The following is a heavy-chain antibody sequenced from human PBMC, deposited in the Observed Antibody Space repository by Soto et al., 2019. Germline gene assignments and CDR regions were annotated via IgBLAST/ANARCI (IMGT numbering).Heavy chain of an antibody. D-gene: IGHD2-15*01. CDR1: EFTVISNY. Sequence: DVQLVESGGGLVQPGGSLRLSCAVSEFTVISNYMSWVRQAPGKGLEWVSSIYRDSTTHYADSVKGRFIISRDNSKKMLYLQMNSLRAEDTAVYYCTRDPTDVGSDPDYWGQGTLFTVS. CDR3: TRDPTDVGSDPDY. CDR2: IYRDSTT. V-gene: IGHV3-66*01. J-gene: IGHJ4*02.